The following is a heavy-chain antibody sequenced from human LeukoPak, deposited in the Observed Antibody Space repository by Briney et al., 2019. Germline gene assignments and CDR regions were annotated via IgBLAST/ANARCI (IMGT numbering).Heavy chain of an antibody. J-gene: IGHJ4*02. D-gene: IGHD2-2*01. CDR1: GGSISSSSYY. CDR3: ARAEYYQFDY. V-gene: IGHV4-61*02. Sequence: SETLSLTCTVSGGSISSSSYYWSWIRQPAGKGLEWIGRIYTSGSTNYNPSLKSRVTISVDTSKNQFSLKLSSVTAADTAVYYCARAEYYQFDYWGQGTLVTVSS. CDR2: IYTSGST.